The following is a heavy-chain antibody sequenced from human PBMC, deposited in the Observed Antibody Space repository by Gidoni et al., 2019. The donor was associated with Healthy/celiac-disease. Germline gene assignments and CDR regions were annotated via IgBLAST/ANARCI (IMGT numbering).Heavy chain of an antibody. V-gene: IGHV1-69*13. D-gene: IGHD4-4*01. Sequence: SSVKVSCKASRGTFSSYAISWVRQAPGQGLEWMGGIIPIFGTANYAQKFQGRVTITADESTSTAYMELSSLRSEDTAVYYCAREQKRATTVYYYYGMDVWGQGTTVTVSS. CDR3: AREQKRATTVYYYYGMDV. CDR2: IIPIFGTA. J-gene: IGHJ6*02. CDR1: RGTFSSYA.